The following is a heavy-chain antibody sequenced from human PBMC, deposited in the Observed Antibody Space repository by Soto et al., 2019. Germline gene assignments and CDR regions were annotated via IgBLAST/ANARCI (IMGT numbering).Heavy chain of an antibody. CDR2: ITYDGSSK. CDR3: ARIYSSTWNYLDY. CDR1: GFTFDSFT. Sequence: ESGGGVVQPGRSLRLSCTASGFTFDSFTFHWVRQAPGKGLEWVAVITYDGSSKFYADSVKGRFTISRDNSMNTLFLQMNSLRVDDTAVYYCARIYSSTWNYLDYWGQGTLVSVSS. J-gene: IGHJ4*02. V-gene: IGHV3-30-3*01. D-gene: IGHD6-13*01.